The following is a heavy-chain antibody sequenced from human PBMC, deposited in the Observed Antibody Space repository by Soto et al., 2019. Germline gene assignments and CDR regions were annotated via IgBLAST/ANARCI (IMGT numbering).Heavy chain of an antibody. CDR2: IYPGDSDT. Sequence: GESLKISCKGSGYSFTSYWIGWVRQMPGKGLEWMGIIYPGDSDTRYSPSFQGQVTISADKSISTAYLQWSSLKASDTAMYYCARHARRSSSSDYYYVMDFWGQGSKVTVSS. V-gene: IGHV5-51*01. J-gene: IGHJ6*02. CDR1: GYSFTSYW. D-gene: IGHD6-6*01. CDR3: ARHARRSSSSDYYYVMDF.